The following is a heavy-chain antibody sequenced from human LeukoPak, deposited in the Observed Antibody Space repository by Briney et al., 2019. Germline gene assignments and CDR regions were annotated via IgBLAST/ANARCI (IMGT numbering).Heavy chain of an antibody. CDR2: ITWNGGNT. J-gene: IGHJ1*01. Sequence: GGSLRLSCVASGFTFDDYGMSWVRQAPGKGLEWVSGITWNGGNTVYADSVKGRFTISRDNAKNSLYLQMNSLRAEDTALYYCARGAVAGTLDYFQHWGQGTLVTVSS. V-gene: IGHV3-20*04. CDR3: ARGAVAGTLDYFQH. CDR1: GFTFDDYG. D-gene: IGHD6-19*01.